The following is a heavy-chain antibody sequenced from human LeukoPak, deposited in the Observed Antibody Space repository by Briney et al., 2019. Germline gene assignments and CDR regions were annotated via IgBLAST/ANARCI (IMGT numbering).Heavy chain of an antibody. J-gene: IGHJ4*02. CDR3: AKEERELTGQEVDY. Sequence: GGSLRLSCAASGFTFSSYAMNWVRQAPGKGLEWVSAISGSGGSTYYADSVKGRFTISRDNSKNTLYLQMNSLRAEDTAVYYCAKEERELTGQEVDYWGQGTLVTVSS. CDR1: GFTFSSYA. D-gene: IGHD1-26*01. V-gene: IGHV3-23*01. CDR2: ISGSGGST.